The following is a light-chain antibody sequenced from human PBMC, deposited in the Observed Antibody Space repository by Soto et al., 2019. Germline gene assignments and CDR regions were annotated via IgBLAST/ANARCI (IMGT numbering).Light chain of an antibody. J-gene: IGLJ1*01. Sequence: SVLKPAPSVSGAPGQRFTISCTGIISNIGAGYDVQWYQQLPGSVPKLLIYANTNRPSGVPDRFSGSKSGTSASLAITGLQAEDEADYYCCSYAGSYTFGVFGTGTKVTVL. V-gene: IGLV1-40*01. CDR3: CSYAGSYTFGV. CDR1: ISNIGAGYD. CDR2: ANT.